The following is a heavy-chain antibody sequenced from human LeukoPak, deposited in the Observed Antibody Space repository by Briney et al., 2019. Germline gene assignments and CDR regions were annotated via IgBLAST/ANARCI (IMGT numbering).Heavy chain of an antibody. CDR1: GFTFSSYS. D-gene: IGHD5-12*01. V-gene: IGHV3-48*04. CDR3: ARRSRLRRGPIDY. J-gene: IGHJ4*02. Sequence: GSLRLSCAASGFTFSSYSMNWVRQAPGKGLEWVSYISSSSSTIYYADSVKGRFTISRDNAKNSLYLQMNSLRAEDTAVYYCARRSRLRRGPIDYWGQGTLVTVSS. CDR2: ISSSSSTI.